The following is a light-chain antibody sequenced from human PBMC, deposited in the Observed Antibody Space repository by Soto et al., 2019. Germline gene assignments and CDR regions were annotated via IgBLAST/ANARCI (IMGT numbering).Light chain of an antibody. CDR3: QSYDSSLSGYV. Sequence: QPVLTQPPSVSGAPGQRVTISCTGNSSNIGAGYDVHWYQQLPGTAPKLLIYTDINRPSGVPDRFSGSKSGASASLAITGLQAEDDADYYCQSYDSSLSGYVFGTGTKLTVL. CDR2: TDI. CDR1: SSNIGAGYD. V-gene: IGLV1-40*01. J-gene: IGLJ1*01.